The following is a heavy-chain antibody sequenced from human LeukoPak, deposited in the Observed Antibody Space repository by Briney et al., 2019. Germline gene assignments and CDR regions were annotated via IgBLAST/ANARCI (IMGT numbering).Heavy chain of an antibody. D-gene: IGHD5-18*01. CDR3: AKDLGSGYSYGYFDY. Sequence: GGSLRLSCAASGFTFSNYAMSWVRQAPGKGLEWVSAISGSGYSTYDADSVKGRFTISRDNSQNTLYLQMNSLRAEDTAVYYCAKDLGSGYSYGYFDYWGQGTLVTVSS. CDR1: GFTFSNYA. J-gene: IGHJ4*02. V-gene: IGHV3-23*01. CDR2: ISGSGYST.